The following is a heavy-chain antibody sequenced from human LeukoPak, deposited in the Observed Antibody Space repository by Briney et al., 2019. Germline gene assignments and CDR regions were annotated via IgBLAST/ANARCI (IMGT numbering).Heavy chain of an antibody. J-gene: IGHJ4*02. CDR1: GFTFSSYG. D-gene: IGHD2-15*01. CDR2: ISYDGSNK. CDR3: AKDLVRDCSGGSCYGIDY. V-gene: IGHV3-30*18. Sequence: GRSLRLSCAASGFTFSSYGMHWVRQAPVKALEWVAVISYDGSNKYYADSVKGRFTISRDNSKNTLYLQMNSLRAEDTAVYYCAKDLVRDCSGGSCYGIDYWGQGTLVTVSS.